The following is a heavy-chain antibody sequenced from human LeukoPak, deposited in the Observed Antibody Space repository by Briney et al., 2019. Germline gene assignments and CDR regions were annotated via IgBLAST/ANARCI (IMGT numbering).Heavy chain of an antibody. J-gene: IGHJ5*02. CDR2: IYYSGST. Sequence: SETLSLTCTVSGGSISSSSYYWGWIRQPPGKGLEWIGSIYYSGSTYYNPSLKGRVTISGDTSKNQFSLKLSSVTAADTAVYYCARHRHGGNWFDPWGQGTLVTVSS. CDR3: ARHRHGGNWFDP. D-gene: IGHD3-16*01. CDR1: GGSISSSSYY. V-gene: IGHV4-39*01.